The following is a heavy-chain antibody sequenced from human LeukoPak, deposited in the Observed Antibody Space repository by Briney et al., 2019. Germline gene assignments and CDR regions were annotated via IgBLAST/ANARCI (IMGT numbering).Heavy chain of an antibody. Sequence: GGSLRLSCAASGFTFSSYAMHWVRQAPGKGLEWVAVISYDGSNKYYADSVKGRFTISRDNSKNTLYLQMNSLRDEDTAVYYCAKSRSSLGYCSGGSCPFDYWGQGTLVTVSS. V-gene: IGHV3-30-3*02. J-gene: IGHJ4*02. CDR3: AKSRSSLGYCSGGSCPFDY. D-gene: IGHD2-15*01. CDR1: GFTFSSYA. CDR2: ISYDGSNK.